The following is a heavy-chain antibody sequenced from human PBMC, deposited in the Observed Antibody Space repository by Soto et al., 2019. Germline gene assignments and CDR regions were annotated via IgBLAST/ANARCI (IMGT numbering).Heavy chain of an antibody. Sequence: GGSLRLSCAASGFTFSNYWMNWVRQAPGKGLEWVANINEDGSEKYYVDSAKGRFTISKDNAKNSLYLQMSSLRAEDTAVYHCARDLFDYWGQGTLVTVSS. CDR1: GFTFSNYW. V-gene: IGHV3-7*01. CDR2: INEDGSEK. CDR3: ARDLFDY. J-gene: IGHJ4*02.